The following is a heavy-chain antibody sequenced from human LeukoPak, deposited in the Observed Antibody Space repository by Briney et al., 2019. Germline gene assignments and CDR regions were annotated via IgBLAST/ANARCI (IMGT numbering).Heavy chain of an antibody. CDR2: IYTSGST. J-gene: IGHJ5*02. D-gene: IGHD4-23*01. V-gene: IGHV4-4*09. Sequence: SETLSLTCTVSGGSISSYYWSWIRQPPGKGLEWIGYIYTSGSTNYNPSLKSRVTISVDTSKNQFSLKLSSVTAADTAVYYCARLHSGNSGIWFDPWGQGTLVTVSS. CDR3: ARLHSGNSGIWFDP. CDR1: GGSISSYY.